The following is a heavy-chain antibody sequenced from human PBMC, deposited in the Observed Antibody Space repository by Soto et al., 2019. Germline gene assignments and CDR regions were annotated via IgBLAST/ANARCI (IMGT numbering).Heavy chain of an antibody. D-gene: IGHD3-22*01. CDR1: GFTFSSYG. CDR3: AKDAGSYHYYDSSGYLDY. J-gene: IGHJ4*02. Sequence: ESGGGVVQPGRSLRLSCAASGFTFSSYGMHWVRQAPGKGLEWVAVISYDGSNKYYADSVKGRFTISRDNSKNTLYLQMNSLRAEDTAVYYCAKDAGSYHYYDSSGYLDYWGQGTLVTVSS. CDR2: ISYDGSNK. V-gene: IGHV3-30*18.